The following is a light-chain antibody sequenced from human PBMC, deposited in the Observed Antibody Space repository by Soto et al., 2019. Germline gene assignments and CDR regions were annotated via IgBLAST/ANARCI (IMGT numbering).Light chain of an antibody. CDR3: QQYNNWPWT. CDR2: GAS. Sequence: EIVMTQSPATLSVSPGERATLSCRASQRVSSNLAWYQQKPGQAPRLLIYGASTRATGIAARFSGSGSGTEFTLTISSLQSEDFAVYYCQQYNNWPWTFGQGTKVEIK. V-gene: IGKV3-15*01. J-gene: IGKJ1*01. CDR1: QRVSSN.